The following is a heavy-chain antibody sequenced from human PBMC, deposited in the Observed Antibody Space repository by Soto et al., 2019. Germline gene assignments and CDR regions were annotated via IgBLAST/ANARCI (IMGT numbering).Heavy chain of an antibody. CDR3: ARWDYGDYARFDY. V-gene: IGHV1-8*01. J-gene: IGHJ4*02. CDR2: MNPNSGNT. D-gene: IGHD4-17*01. CDR1: GYTFTSHD. Sequence: QVQLVQSGAEVKKSGASVKVSCKASGYTFTSHDITWVRQATGQGLEWMGWMNPNSGNTGYAQKFQGRVNMTRNTSISTAYMELSSLRSEDTAVYYCARWDYGDYARFDYWGQGTLVTVSS.